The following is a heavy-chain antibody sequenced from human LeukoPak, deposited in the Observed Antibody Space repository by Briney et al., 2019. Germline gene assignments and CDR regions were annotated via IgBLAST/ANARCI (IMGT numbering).Heavy chain of an antibody. Sequence: ASVKVSCKASGYTFTSYYMHWVRQAPGQGLEWMGIINPSGGSTSYAQKFQGRVTMTTDTSTSTAYMELRSLRSDDTAVYYCALEYQLLSGIDYFDYWGQGTLVTVSS. J-gene: IGHJ4*02. CDR1: GYTFTSYY. D-gene: IGHD2-2*01. CDR3: ALEYQLLSGIDYFDY. CDR2: INPSGGST. V-gene: IGHV1-46*03.